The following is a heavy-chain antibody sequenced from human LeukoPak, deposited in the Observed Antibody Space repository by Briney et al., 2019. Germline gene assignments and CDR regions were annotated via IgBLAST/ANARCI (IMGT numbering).Heavy chain of an antibody. V-gene: IGHV3-74*01. Sequence: PGGSLRLSCAASGFTLSSYWMHWVRQAPGKGLVWVSRINGDGSSTNYADSVRGRFTISRDNSKNRLYLQMDSLRAEDTAVYSCASLSPDIVVVPAARLDYWGQGTLVTVSS. CDR3: ASLSPDIVVVPAARLDY. CDR2: INGDGSST. J-gene: IGHJ4*02. CDR1: GFTLSSYW. D-gene: IGHD2-2*01.